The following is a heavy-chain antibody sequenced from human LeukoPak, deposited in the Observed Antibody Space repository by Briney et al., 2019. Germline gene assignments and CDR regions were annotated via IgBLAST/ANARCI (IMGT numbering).Heavy chain of an antibody. CDR1: GFTFSSSG. CDR2: ISYDGSNR. Sequence: PGGSLRLSCAASGFTFSSSGMHWVRQAPGKGLEWVAFISYDGSNRYYADSVKGRFTISRDNSKNTLYLQMNSLRAEDTAVYHCAKDDTTVTTFDYWGQGTLVTVSS. CDR3: AKDDTTVTTFDY. V-gene: IGHV3-30*02. J-gene: IGHJ4*02. D-gene: IGHD4-17*01.